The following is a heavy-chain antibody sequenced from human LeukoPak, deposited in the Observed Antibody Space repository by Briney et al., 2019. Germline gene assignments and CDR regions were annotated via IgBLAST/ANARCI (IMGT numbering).Heavy chain of an antibody. CDR2: INPSGGST. CDR3: ARSPVSGWELPHGPGD. V-gene: IGHV1-46*01. J-gene: IGHJ4*02. D-gene: IGHD1-26*01. CDR1: GYTFTSYY. Sequence: ASVKVSCKASGYTFTSYYMHWVRQAPGQGLEWMGIINPSGGSTSYAQKFQGRVTMTRDMSTSTVYMELSSLRSEDTAVYYCARSPVSGWELPHGPGDWGQGTLVTVSS.